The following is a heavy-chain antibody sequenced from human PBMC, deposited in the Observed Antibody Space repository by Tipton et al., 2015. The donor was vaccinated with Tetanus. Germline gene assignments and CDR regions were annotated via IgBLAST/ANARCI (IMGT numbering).Heavy chain of an antibody. CDR2: IKSNPDGGTT. J-gene: IGHJ4*02. D-gene: IGHD3-16*01. CDR3: TTDRFD. CDR1: GFSFSNTW. Sequence: SLRLSCTASGFSFSNTWMSWVRQAPGKGLEWVGRIKSNPDGGTTDYLAPVKGRFTISRDDSKNTLYLQMNSLKTEDTALYYCTTDRFDWGQGTPVTVSS. V-gene: IGHV3-15*01.